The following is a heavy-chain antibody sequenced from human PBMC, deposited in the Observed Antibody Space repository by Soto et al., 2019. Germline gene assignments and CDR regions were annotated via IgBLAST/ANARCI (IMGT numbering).Heavy chain of an antibody. J-gene: IGHJ4*02. D-gene: IGHD5-12*01. V-gene: IGHV3-30*18. CDR3: AKPSRDGYNGGVY. CDR2: ISYDGSNK. Sequence: QVQLVESGGGVVQPGRSLRLSCAASGFTFSSYGMHWVSQAPGKGLEWVAVISYDGSNKYYADSVKGRFTISRDNSKNTLYLQMNSLRAEDTAVYYCAKPSRDGYNGGVYWGQGTLVTVSS. CDR1: GFTFSSYG.